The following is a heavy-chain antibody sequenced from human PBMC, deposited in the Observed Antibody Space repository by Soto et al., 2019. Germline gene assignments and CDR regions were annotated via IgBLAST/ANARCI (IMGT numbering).Heavy chain of an antibody. CDR3: ARATIFVRGYSHGFSLDY. CDR2: IHHSGST. V-gene: IGHV4-31*03. D-gene: IGHD5-18*01. J-gene: IGHJ4*01. CDR1: NGSISSGGSY. Sequence: TSETLSLTCTVSNGSISSGGSYWSWIRHHPGKGLEWIGYIHHSGSTYSNPSLKSRLSISVDTSKNQFSLKLTSATAADTALYYCARATIFVRGYSHGFSLDYWGPGTLVTVFS.